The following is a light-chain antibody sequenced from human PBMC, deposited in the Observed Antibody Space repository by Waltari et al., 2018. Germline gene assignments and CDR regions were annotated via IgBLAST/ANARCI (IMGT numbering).Light chain of an antibody. Sequence: QSALTQPASVSGSPGQSITISCTGTTSAIGDYHYVSWYQQFPDQAPKLIIYDVSKRPSGISSRFSGSKSGNTASLTISGLQTDDEGDYYCCSFRGGDSFVFGTGTRVSV. CDR2: DVS. J-gene: IGLJ1*01. CDR1: TSAIGDYHY. V-gene: IGLV2-14*03. CDR3: CSFRGGDSFV.